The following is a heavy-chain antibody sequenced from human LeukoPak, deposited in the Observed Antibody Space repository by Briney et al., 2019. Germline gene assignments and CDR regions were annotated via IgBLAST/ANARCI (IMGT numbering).Heavy chain of an antibody. CDR3: ARDGGFTRGWTYGAGDY. J-gene: IGHJ4*02. V-gene: IGHV3-30*04. D-gene: IGHD3-10*01. CDR1: GFTFSSYV. Sequence: PGRSLRLSCAASGFTFSSYVMHWVRQAPGKGLECVAVISNDGSEKYYADSVKGRFTISRDNSKNTLYLQMNSPGPEDTALYYCARDGGFTRGWTYGAGDYWGQGTLVAVSS. CDR2: ISNDGSEK.